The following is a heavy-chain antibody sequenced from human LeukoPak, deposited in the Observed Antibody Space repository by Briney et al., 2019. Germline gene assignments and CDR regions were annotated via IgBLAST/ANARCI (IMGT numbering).Heavy chain of an antibody. J-gene: IGHJ4*02. CDR3: ARVGGSYEAVDY. CDR2: IYYSGST. V-gene: IGHV4-39*07. D-gene: IGHD1-26*01. CDR1: GGSISSGGYY. Sequence: SETLSLTCTVSGGSISSGGYYWGWLHQPPGKGLERIGSIYYSGSTYYNPSLKRRVTISVNTTKNQFSLKLSSVTAADTAVYYCARVGGSYEAVDYWGQGTQVTVSS.